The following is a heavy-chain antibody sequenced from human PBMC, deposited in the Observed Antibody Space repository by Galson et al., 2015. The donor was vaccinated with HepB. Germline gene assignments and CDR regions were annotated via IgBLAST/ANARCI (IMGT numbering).Heavy chain of an antibody. CDR2: INPTGGGT. V-gene: IGHV1-46*04. Sequence: SVKASCKASGYTFTSYYVHWVRQAPGQGLEWMGIINPTGGGTSYAQKLQGRVTMTRDTSTSTLYMELSSLKCEDTAVYYCARGTHYYDSSGSTGNWFDPWGQGTLVTVSS. D-gene: IGHD3-22*01. J-gene: IGHJ5*02. CDR3: ARGTHYYDSSGSTGNWFDP. CDR1: GYTFTSYY.